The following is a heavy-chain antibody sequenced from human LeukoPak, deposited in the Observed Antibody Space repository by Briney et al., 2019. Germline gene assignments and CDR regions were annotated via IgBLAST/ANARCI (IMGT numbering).Heavy chain of an antibody. CDR1: GGSISSGGYY. V-gene: IGHV4-31*03. J-gene: IGHJ5*02. CDR3: ARGYYVTPNWFDP. Sequence: PSETLSLTCTVSGGSISSGGYYWSWIRQHPGKGLEWIGYIYYSGSTYYNPSLKSRVTISVDTSKNQFSLKLSSVTAADTAVYYCARGYYVTPNWFDPWGQGTLVTVSS. D-gene: IGHD3-10*02. CDR2: IYYSGST.